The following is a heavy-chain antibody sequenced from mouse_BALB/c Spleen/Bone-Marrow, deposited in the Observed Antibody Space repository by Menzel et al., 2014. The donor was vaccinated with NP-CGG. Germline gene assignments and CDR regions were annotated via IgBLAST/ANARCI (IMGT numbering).Heavy chain of an antibody. CDR1: GYPFTGYF. V-gene: IGHV1-20*02. J-gene: IGHJ1*01. D-gene: IGHD1-1*01. Sequence: EVQLQQSGPELVKPGASVKISCKASGYPFTGYFMNWVMQSHGKSLEWIGRINPYNGDTFYNQKFKGKATLTVDKSSSTAHMELRSLASEDSAVYYCAREGGYYYGSSPYFDVWGAGTTVTVSP. CDR3: AREGGYYYGSSPYFDV. CDR2: INPYNGDT.